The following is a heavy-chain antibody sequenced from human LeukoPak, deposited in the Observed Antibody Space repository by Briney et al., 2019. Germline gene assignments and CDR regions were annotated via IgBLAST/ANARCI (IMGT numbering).Heavy chain of an antibody. J-gene: IGHJ4*02. D-gene: IGHD3-3*01. V-gene: IGHV3-23*01. CDR1: GFTLSSYA. CDR3: AKLQPHFDFWSGYLDY. CDR2: ISGSGGST. Sequence: GGSLRLSCAASGFTLSSYAMSWVRQAPGKGLEWVSAISGSGGSTYYADSVKGRFTISRDNSKNTLCLQMNSLRAEDTAVYYCAKLQPHFDFWSGYLDYWGQGTLVTVSS.